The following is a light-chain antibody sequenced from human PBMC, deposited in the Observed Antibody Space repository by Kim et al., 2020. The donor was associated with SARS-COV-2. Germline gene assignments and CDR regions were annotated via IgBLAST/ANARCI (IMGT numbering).Light chain of an antibody. Sequence: SSELTQPPSVSVAPGKTASISCGGNNIGSKSVHWCQQKPGQAPVLVISYDSDRPSGIPERFSGSNSGNTATLTISRVEAGDEADYYCQVWDSTIDHRVVFGGGTKVTVL. CDR1: NIGSKS. CDR2: YDS. CDR3: QVWDSTIDHRVV. J-gene: IGLJ3*02. V-gene: IGLV3-21*04.